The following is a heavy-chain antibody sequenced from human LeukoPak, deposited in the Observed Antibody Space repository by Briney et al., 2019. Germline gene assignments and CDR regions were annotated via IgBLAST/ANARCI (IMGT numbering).Heavy chain of an antibody. V-gene: IGHV3-11*05. J-gene: IGHJ4*02. Sequence: GGSLRLSCAASGFTFSDYYMSWIRQAPGKGLEWISYISSSSSYTNYVDSVKGRFTISRDNAKNSLYLQMSSLRAEDTAVYYCAGAVSVSSYYFDCWGQGTLVTVSS. CDR2: ISSSSSYT. CDR1: GFTFSDYY. D-gene: IGHD5/OR15-5a*01. CDR3: AGAVSVSSYYFDC.